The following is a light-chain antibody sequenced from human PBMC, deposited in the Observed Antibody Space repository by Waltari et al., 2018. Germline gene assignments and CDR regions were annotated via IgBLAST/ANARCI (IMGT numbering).Light chain of an antibody. CDR2: AAS. CDR1: QSVSSRH. Sequence: EIELTQSPGTLSLSPGERATLSCRASQSVSSRHLAWYQHGPGQAPRLLIIAASTRATGIPDRFSGSGSGTDFTLIISRLEPEDFAVYYCQHYATSPEMYTFGQGTKLEIK. V-gene: IGKV3-20*01. J-gene: IGKJ2*01. CDR3: QHYATSPEMYT.